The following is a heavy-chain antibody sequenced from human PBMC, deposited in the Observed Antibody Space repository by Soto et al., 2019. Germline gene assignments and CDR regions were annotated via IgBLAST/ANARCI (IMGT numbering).Heavy chain of an antibody. CDR3: ARDTSTAFDI. J-gene: IGHJ3*02. Sequence: QVQLQESGPGLVKPSETLSLTCTVSGGSVSSGSYYWSWIRQPPGKGLEWIGYIYYSGSTNYNPSLKSRVTISVDTSKNQFSLKLSSVTAADTAVYYCARDTSTAFDIWGQGTMVTVSS. V-gene: IGHV4-61*01. CDR2: IYYSGST. CDR1: GGSVSSGSYY.